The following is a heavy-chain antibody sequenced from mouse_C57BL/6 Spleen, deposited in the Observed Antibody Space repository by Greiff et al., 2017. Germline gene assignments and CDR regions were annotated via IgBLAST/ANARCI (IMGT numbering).Heavy chain of an antibody. D-gene: IGHD2-3*01. CDR1: GYSITSGYY. J-gene: IGHJ1*03. Sequence: EVQLQQSGPGLVKPSQSLSLTCSVTGYSITSGYYWNWIRQFPGNKLEWMGYISYDGSNNYNPSLKNRISITRDTSKNQFFLKLNSVTTEDTATYYCASWLLRGYFDVWGTGTTVTVSS. V-gene: IGHV3-6*01. CDR2: ISYDGSN. CDR3: ASWLLRGYFDV.